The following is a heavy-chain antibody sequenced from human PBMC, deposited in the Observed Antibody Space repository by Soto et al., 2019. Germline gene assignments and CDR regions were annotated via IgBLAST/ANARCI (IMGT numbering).Heavy chain of an antibody. CDR2: IYYSGST. V-gene: IGHV4-39*01. CDR1: GGSISSSSFH. J-gene: IGHJ5*02. Sequence: QLQLQESGPGLVKPSETLSLTCTVSGGSISSSSFHWGWIRQPPGKGLEWIGSIYYSGSTYYSPSLTRRVTISVDTSKNQFSLKLSSVTAADTAVYYCARGERAAGTDWWFDPWGQGTLVTVSS. CDR3: ARGERAAGTDWWFDP. D-gene: IGHD6-13*01.